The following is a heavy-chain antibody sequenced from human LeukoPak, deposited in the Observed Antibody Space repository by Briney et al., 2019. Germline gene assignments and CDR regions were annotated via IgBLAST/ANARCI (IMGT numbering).Heavy chain of an antibody. CDR2: ISYDGSNK. CDR3: ASDRTTVTSPGYFDL. V-gene: IGHV3-30-3*01. J-gene: IGHJ2*01. CDR1: GFTFSSYA. D-gene: IGHD4-17*01. Sequence: PGGSLRLPCAASGFTFSSYAMHWVRQAPGKGLEWVAVISYDGSNKYYADSVKGRFTISRDNSKNTLYLQMNSLRAEDTAVYYCASDRTTVTSPGYFDLWGRGTLVTVSS.